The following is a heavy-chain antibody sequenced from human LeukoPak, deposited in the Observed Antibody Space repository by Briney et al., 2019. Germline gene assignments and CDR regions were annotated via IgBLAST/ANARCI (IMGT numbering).Heavy chain of an antibody. V-gene: IGHV3-23*01. CDR3: AKDPTTVTTFYWFDP. CDR1: GFTFSNYA. D-gene: IGHD4-17*01. Sequence: GGSLRLSCAASGFTFSNYAMNWVRQAPGKGLEWVSAISGNGGSTYYADSVKGRFTISRGNSKNTLYLQMNSLRAEDTAVYYCAKDPTTVTTFYWFDPWGQGTLVTVSS. J-gene: IGHJ5*02. CDR2: ISGNGGST.